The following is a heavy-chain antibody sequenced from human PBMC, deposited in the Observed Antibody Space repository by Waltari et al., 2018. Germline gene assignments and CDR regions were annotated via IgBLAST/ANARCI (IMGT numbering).Heavy chain of an antibody. D-gene: IGHD1-26*01. CDR1: GFAVGPSS. CDR3: ARDVGWGSFDI. V-gene: IGHV3-7*01. Sequence: EVQLVESGGGLVQPGESLRRSCAASGFAVGPSSMTWTRPAPGSGLECVAYIRPDGSGKFYVDSVKGRFTISRDNAKSSLYLQMDSLRVEDTAVYYCARDVGWGSFDIWGQGTMLTVSS. J-gene: IGHJ3*02. CDR2: IRPDGSGK.